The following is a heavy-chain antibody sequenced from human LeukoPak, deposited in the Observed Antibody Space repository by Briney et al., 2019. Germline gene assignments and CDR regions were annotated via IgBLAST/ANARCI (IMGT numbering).Heavy chain of an antibody. CDR2: IKQDGSEK. CDR1: GFTFSSYW. Sequence: SGGSLRLSCAASGFTFSSYWMSWVRQAPGKGLEWVANIKQDGSEKYYVDSVKGRFTNSRDNAKNSLYLQMNSLRAEDTAVYYCAREEDSSSWYVPLFAMDVWGKGTTVTVSS. D-gene: IGHD6-13*01. J-gene: IGHJ6*04. V-gene: IGHV3-7*01. CDR3: AREEDSSSWYVPLFAMDV.